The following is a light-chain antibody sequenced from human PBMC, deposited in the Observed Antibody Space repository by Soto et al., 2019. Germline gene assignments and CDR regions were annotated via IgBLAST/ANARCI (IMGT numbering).Light chain of an antibody. Sequence: DIQMTQSPSTLSASVGDRVTITCRASQTISSWLAWYQQKPGKAPKLLIYDVSTLGSGVPSRFRGSVAGTDFSLTMGSLQPDEFATYYSQQYNTFWQFAEGPKV. CDR1: QTISSW. J-gene: IGKJ1*01. CDR2: DVS. CDR3: QQYNTFWQ. V-gene: IGKV1-5*01.